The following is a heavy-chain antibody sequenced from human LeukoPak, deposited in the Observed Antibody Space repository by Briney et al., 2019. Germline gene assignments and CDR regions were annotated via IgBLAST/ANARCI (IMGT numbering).Heavy chain of an antibody. CDR1: GGTFSSYA. CDR3: AREVDSIRWYYFDH. J-gene: IGHJ4*02. CDR2: IIPIFGTA. Sequence: GSSVKVSCKASGGTFSSYAISWVRQAPGQGLEWMGRIIPIFGTANYAQKFQGRVTITTDESTSTAYMELSSLRSEDTAVYYCAREVDSIRWYYFDHWGQGTLVTVSS. D-gene: IGHD6-13*01. V-gene: IGHV1-69*05.